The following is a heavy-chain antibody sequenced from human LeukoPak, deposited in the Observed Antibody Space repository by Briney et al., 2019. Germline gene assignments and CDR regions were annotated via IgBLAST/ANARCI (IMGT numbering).Heavy chain of an antibody. D-gene: IGHD6-19*01. CDR2: ISYDGSNK. V-gene: IGHV3-30*18. CDR1: GFTFSNYG. J-gene: IGHJ4*02. Sequence: GGSLRLSCAASGFTFSNYGIHWVRQAPGKGLEWVAVISYDGSNKYYADSVKGRFTISRDNSKNTLYLQMNSLRAEDTAVYYCAKCSSGWFMGPYWGQGTLVAVSS. CDR3: AKCSSGWFMGPY.